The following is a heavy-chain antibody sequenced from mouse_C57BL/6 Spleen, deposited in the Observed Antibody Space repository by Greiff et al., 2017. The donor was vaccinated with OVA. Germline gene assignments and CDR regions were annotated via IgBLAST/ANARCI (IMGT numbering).Heavy chain of an antibody. J-gene: IGHJ3*01. CDR1: GYTFTDYE. CDR3: TRGPLAY. V-gene: IGHV1-15*01. Sequence: VQLQQSGAELVRPGASVTLSCKASGYTFTDYEMHWVKQTPVHGLEWIGAIDPETGGTAYNQKFKGKAILTADKSSSTAYMELRSLISEDSAVYYCTRGPLAYWGQGTLVTVSA. CDR2: IDPETGGT.